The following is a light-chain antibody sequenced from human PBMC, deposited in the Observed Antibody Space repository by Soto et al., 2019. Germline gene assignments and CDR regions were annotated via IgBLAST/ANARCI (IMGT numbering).Light chain of an antibody. V-gene: IGLV1-40*01. CDR3: QSYDTSLSGYV. Sequence: QSVLSQSPSASGTPGQRVTISCSGSSSNIGSNYVFWYQQLPGTAPKLLIYDNTNRPSGVPGRFSGSKSGTSASLAITGLQAEDEADYYCQSYDTSLSGYVFGTGTKVTVL. CDR2: DNT. CDR1: SSNIGSNY. J-gene: IGLJ1*01.